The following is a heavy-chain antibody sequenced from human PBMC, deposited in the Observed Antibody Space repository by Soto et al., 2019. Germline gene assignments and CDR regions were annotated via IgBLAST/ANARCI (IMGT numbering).Heavy chain of an antibody. CDR3: VRDGTKNLRDRFEP. Sequence: SETLSLTCNVSGASLSRYYWSWIRQPPGKGLEWIGRIYATGDTDYNPSRKSRISMSVDMSKKQFSLTLRSVTAADTAIYYCVRDGTKNLRDRFEPWGRGILVTVSS. CDR2: IYATGDT. V-gene: IGHV4-4*07. D-gene: IGHD1-26*01. J-gene: IGHJ5*02. CDR1: GASLSRYY.